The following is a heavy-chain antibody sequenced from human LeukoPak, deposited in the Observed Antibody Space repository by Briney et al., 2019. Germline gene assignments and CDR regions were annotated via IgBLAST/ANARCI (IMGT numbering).Heavy chain of an antibody. V-gene: IGHV4-61*02. CDR1: GGSVRRGNYY. J-gene: IGHJ6*03. D-gene: IGHD6-6*01. Sequence: SQNLSLTCTVSGGSVRRGNYYWTCIRQPAGSGLECIGRIYTSGTTDYNPSLRTRVTISVDASRNQFSLNLSSVTAADTAVYYCARWSGSVTARNYYYYMDVWGEGTTVTVSS. CDR2: IYTSGTT. CDR3: ARWSGSVTARNYYYYMDV.